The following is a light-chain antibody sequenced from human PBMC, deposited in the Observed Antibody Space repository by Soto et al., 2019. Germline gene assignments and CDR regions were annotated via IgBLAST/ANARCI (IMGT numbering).Light chain of an antibody. V-gene: IGKV1-9*01. CDR2: AAS. Sequence: DIQLTQSPSFLSASVGDRVSITCRASQGISSYLAWYQQKPGKAPTLLIYAASTLRGGVPSRFSGSGSGTEFTLTINSLHPEDFATYYCQQLNYYPRTFGQGTKLEI. J-gene: IGKJ2*01. CDR3: QQLNYYPRT. CDR1: QGISSY.